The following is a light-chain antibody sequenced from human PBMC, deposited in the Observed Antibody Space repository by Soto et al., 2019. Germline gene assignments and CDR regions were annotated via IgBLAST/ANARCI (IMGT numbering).Light chain of an antibody. CDR3: QHYNSYSEA. Sequence: IQMAQSPSTLSGSVGDRRTLTCRASQTISSWLAWYQQKQGKAPKILIYKASTLKSGVPSRFRGSGSGTEFTLTISRLQPDDFETYYCQHYNSYSEAFGQGTKVDIK. CDR1: QTISSW. CDR2: KAS. V-gene: IGKV1-5*03. J-gene: IGKJ1*01.